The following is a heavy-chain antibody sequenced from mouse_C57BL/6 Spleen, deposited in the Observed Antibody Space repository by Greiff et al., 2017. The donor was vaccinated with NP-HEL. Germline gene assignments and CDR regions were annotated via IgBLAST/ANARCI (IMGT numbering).Heavy chain of an antibody. Sequence: QVQLQQSGAELVRPGASVKLSCKASGYTFTDYYINWVKQRPGQGLEWIARIYPGSGNTYYNEKFKGKATLTAEKSSSTAYMQLSSRTSEDSAVYFCARMVTTSKYFDYWGQGTTLTVSS. V-gene: IGHV1-76*01. CDR1: GYTFTDYY. D-gene: IGHD2-3*01. CDR3: ARMVTTSKYFDY. J-gene: IGHJ2*01. CDR2: IYPGSGNT.